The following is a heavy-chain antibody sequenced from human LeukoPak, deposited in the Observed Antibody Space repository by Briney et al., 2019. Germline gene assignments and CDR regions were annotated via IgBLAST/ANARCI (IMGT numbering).Heavy chain of an antibody. D-gene: IGHD3-9*01. V-gene: IGHV4-39*01. CDR3: ARHQSYFDVLTGYSFDY. Sequence: SETLSLTCTVSGGSIRSSSYYWGWVRQPPGKGLEWIGNIYYSGSTYYNPSLKSRVTISADTSKNQFSLRLSSVTAADTAVYYCARHQSYFDVLTGYSFDYWGQGTLVTVSS. CDR2: IYYSGST. J-gene: IGHJ4*02. CDR1: GGSIRSSSYY.